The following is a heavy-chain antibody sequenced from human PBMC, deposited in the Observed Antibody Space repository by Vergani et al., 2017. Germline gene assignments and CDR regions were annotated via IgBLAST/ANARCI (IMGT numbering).Heavy chain of an antibody. J-gene: IGHJ4*02. CDR1: GGTFSSYA. V-gene: IGHV1-69*01. D-gene: IGHD2-2*01. CDR2: IIPIFGTA. CDR3: ARVPLLRYCGRANCHPAVSFDY. Sequence: QVQLVQSGAEVKKPGSSVKVSCKASGGTFSSYAISWVRQAPGQGLEWMGGIIPIFGTANYAQKFQGRVTITADESTSTAYMELSSLRSEDTAVYYCARVPLLRYCGRANCHPAVSFDYWGQGTLVTVSS.